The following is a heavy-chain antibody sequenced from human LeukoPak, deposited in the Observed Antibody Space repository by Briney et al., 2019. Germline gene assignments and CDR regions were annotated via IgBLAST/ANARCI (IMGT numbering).Heavy chain of an antibody. CDR1: GGSISPYY. J-gene: IGHJ6*03. CDR2: VSYRGHS. CDR3: ARIQQGGSGSHSTPQYYYYYMHV. D-gene: IGHD3-10*01. Sequence: AETLSLTCSASGGSISPYYWSWVRQPPGKGLEWVGYVSYRGHSNYNPSLESRVTISLDTSENQFSVKLNYEPAADTGVYYCARIQQGGSGSHSTPQYYYYYMHVWGKGTTVTVSS. V-gene: IGHV4-59*01.